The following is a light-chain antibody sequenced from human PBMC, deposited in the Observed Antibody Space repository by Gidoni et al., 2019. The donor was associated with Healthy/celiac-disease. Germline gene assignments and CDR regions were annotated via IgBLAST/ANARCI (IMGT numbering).Light chain of an antibody. V-gene: IGKV1-5*03. Sequence: DIQMTQSPSTLSASVGDRVTITCRASQSISSWLAWYQQKPGKAPKLLIYKASSLESGVPSRFSGSGSGTEFTLTISSLQPDDFATYYCQHERYTCGQGTKLEIK. J-gene: IGKJ2*01. CDR2: KAS. CDR1: QSISSW. CDR3: QHERYT.